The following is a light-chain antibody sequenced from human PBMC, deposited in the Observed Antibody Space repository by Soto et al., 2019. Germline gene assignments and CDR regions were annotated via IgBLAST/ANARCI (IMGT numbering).Light chain of an antibody. Sequence: EIVLTQSPGTLSLSPGERATLSCRASQSVSSSQLAWYQQKPGQAPRLLIHDASSRATGISDRFTGSGSGTDFTLTITTLEPEDFAVYYCQQYGSSPGTFGQGTKVDIK. J-gene: IGKJ1*01. CDR3: QQYGSSPGT. V-gene: IGKV3-20*01. CDR2: DAS. CDR1: QSVSSSQ.